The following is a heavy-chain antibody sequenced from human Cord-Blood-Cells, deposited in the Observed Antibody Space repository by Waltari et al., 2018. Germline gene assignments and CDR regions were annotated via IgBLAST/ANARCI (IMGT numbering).Heavy chain of an antibody. D-gene: IGHD4-17*01. Sequence: QVQLQESGPGLVKPSQTLSLTCPVSGGSISSGGYYWTWYRQHPGKGLEWIGYIYYSGSTYYTPSLKSRVTIAVDTSKNQFSLKLSSVTAADTAVYYCARGATVTTYFDYWGQGTLVTVSS. V-gene: IGHV4-31*03. CDR1: GGSISSGGYY. J-gene: IGHJ4*02. CDR2: IYYSGST. CDR3: ARGATVTTYFDY.